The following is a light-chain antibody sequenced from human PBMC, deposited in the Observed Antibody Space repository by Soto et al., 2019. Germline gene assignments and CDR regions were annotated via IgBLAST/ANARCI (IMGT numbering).Light chain of an antibody. J-gene: IGKJ2*01. Sequence: EIVLTQSPGTLSLSPGERATLSCRASQSVSSSYLAWHQRIPGQAPRLLIYGAYNRATGIPDRFSGSGSGTDFTLTISRLEPEDFAVYYCQHYGTSPPYTFGQGTRLEIK. CDR2: GAY. CDR1: QSVSSSY. CDR3: QHYGTSPPYT. V-gene: IGKV3-20*01.